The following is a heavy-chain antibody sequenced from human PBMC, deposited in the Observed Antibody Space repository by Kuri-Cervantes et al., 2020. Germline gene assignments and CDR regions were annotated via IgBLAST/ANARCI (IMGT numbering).Heavy chain of an antibody. J-gene: IGHJ5*02. D-gene: IGHD3-10*01. CDR2: ISYDGNNK. CDR1: GFTVSSNY. CDR3: AKVRGDEGWFDP. V-gene: IGHV3-30*18. Sequence: GESLKISCAASGFTVSSNYMSWVRQAPGKGLEWVAVISYDGNNKYYADAVKGRFTISRDNSKNTLYLQVNSLRADDTAVFYCAKVRGDEGWFDPWGQGTLVTVSS.